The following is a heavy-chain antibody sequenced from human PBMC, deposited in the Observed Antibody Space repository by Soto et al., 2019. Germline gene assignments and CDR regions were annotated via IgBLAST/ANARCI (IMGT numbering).Heavy chain of an antibody. CDR2: IYYSGST. J-gene: IGHJ4*02. D-gene: IGHD4-17*01. CDR3: ARRYGDYFDY. V-gene: IGHV4-61*08. CDR1: GGSISSGGYS. Sequence: PSETLSLTCAVSGGSISSGGYSWSWIRQPPGKGLEWIWYIYYSGSTTYSPSLKSRVTISVGTSKNQFSLKLSSVTAADTAVYYCARRYGDYFDYWGKGTLVTVSS.